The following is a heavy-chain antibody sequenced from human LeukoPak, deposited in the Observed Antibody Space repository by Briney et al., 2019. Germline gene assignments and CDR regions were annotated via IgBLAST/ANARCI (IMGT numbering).Heavy chain of an antibody. CDR2: INWNGGST. J-gene: IGHJ4*02. CDR1: GFTFSSYA. Sequence: GGSLRLSCAASGFTFSSYAMSWVRQAPGKGLEWVSGINWNGGSTGYADSVKGRFTISRDNAKNSLYLQMNSLRAEDTALYYCARETSPYYYDSSGYYNFDYWGQGTLVTVSS. CDR3: ARETSPYYYDSSGYYNFDY. V-gene: IGHV3-20*04. D-gene: IGHD3-22*01.